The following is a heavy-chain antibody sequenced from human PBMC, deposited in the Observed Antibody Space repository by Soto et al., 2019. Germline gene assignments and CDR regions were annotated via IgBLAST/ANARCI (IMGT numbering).Heavy chain of an antibody. CDR2: MNPNTGNS. J-gene: IGHJ4*02. Sequence: ASVKVSCKASGYTFTSYDIYWVRQATGQGLEWMGWMNPNTGNSGHAQKFQGRVTMTSDTSISTAHMELSSLKSEDTAAYYCARRAETNGWNGFGADKYYFDFWGQGTLVTVSS. CDR3: ARRAETNGWNGFGADKYYFDF. D-gene: IGHD1-1*01. CDR1: GYTFTSYD. V-gene: IGHV1-8*01.